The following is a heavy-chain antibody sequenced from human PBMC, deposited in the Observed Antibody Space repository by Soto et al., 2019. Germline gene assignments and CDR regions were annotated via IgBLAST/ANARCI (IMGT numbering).Heavy chain of an antibody. CDR3: ARLRRDWGDAFDL. J-gene: IGHJ3*01. V-gene: IGHV1-69*01. D-gene: IGHD3-16*01. CDR1: GGPFGSSA. CDR2: IIPVFDKA. Sequence: QVQLVQSGADVKKPGSSVKVSCKTSGGPFGSSAISWVRQAPAQGLEWMGEIIPVFDKANYAWNFQGRLTITADEPTGTVFMQLSSLRSEDTAVYFCARLRRDWGDAFDLWGLGTFVTVSS.